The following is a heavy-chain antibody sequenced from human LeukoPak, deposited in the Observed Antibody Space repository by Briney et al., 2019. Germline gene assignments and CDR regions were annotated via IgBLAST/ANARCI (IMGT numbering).Heavy chain of an antibody. CDR3: ARDWLTAGFWYYYDSSGYFDY. J-gene: IGHJ4*02. CDR2: INPNSGGT. D-gene: IGHD3-22*01. Sequence: GASVKVSCKASGYTFTGYYMHWVRQAPGQGLEWMGWINPNSGGTNYAQKFQGRVTMTRDTSISTAYMELSRLRSDDTAVYYCARDWLTAGFWYYYDSSGYFDYWGQGTLVTVSS. V-gene: IGHV1-2*02. CDR1: GYTFTGYY.